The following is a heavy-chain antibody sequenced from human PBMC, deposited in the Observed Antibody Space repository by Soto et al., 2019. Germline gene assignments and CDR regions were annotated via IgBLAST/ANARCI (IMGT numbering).Heavy chain of an antibody. CDR3: ARARITMVREVIKYNMDV. D-gene: IGHD3-10*01. Sequence: PSETLSLTCTVSGGSISSSSYYWGWIRQPPGKGLEWIGSIYYSGSTHSNPSLQSRVTISVDTSKNQFSLKLSSVTAADTGIYYCARARITMVREVIKYNMDVWGQGTTVTVSS. CDR2: IYYSGST. V-gene: IGHV4-39*07. J-gene: IGHJ6*02. CDR1: GGSISSSSYY.